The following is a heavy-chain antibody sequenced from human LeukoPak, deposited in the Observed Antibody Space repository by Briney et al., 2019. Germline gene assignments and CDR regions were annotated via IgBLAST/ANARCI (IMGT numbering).Heavy chain of an antibody. D-gene: IGHD3-22*01. J-gene: IGHJ6*02. CDR1: GYTFTSDG. CDR2: IGTYKGNT. Sequence: ASVKVSCKTSGYTFTSDGISWVRQAPGQGLEWMGWIGTYKGNTNYAQMFQGRVTMTTDTSTSTAYMELKNLRSDDTAVYYCARTPGMVVVKIFYCMDVWGQGTTVTVSS. V-gene: IGHV1-18*01. CDR3: ARTPGMVVVKIFYCMDV.